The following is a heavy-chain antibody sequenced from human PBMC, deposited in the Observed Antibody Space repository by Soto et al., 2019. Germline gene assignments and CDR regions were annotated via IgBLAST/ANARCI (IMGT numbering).Heavy chain of an antibody. CDR1: GFSISNGYY. D-gene: IGHD3-22*01. CDR2: ISHNWNT. V-gene: IGHV4-38-2*02. J-gene: IGHJ4*02. CDR3: ARETFHYYAYIGYYLDY. Sequence: SETLSLTCAVSGFSISNGYYWSWIRQSPGKTLEWIGTISHNWNTNVAPSLQSRVTLSVDTSKNQFSLGLTSVTAADTAIYYCARETFHYYAYIGYYLDYWGQGIPVTVSS.